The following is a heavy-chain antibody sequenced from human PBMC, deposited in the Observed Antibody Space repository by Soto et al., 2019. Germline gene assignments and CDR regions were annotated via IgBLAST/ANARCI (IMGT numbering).Heavy chain of an antibody. J-gene: IGHJ6*02. Sequence: SETLSLTCTVSGGSISSSSYYWGWIRQPPGKGLEWIGSIYYSGSTYYNPSLKSRVTISVDTTKNQFSLKLSSVTAADTAVYYCATNYDDYYYYGMDVWGQGTTVTSP. CDR3: ATNYDDYYYYGMDV. V-gene: IGHV4-39*01. CDR1: GGSISSSSYY. D-gene: IGHD5-12*01. CDR2: IYYSGST.